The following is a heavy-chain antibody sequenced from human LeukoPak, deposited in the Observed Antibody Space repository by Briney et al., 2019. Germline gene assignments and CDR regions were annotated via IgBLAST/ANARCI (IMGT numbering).Heavy chain of an antibody. CDR2: IGASGTAT. J-gene: IGHJ4*02. CDR3: PMIYCSAYDFLSSFDY. D-gene: IGHD2-15*01. Sequence: RGSLRLSSACPGFSFSTVATSSVRQAPGKGLEWVSAIGASGTATYYADSVKGRFTISRDNLKNTLYLQMNSLRAEDTAVYHCPMIYCSAYDFLSSFDYWGQGTLVTVSS. CDR1: GFSFSTVA. V-gene: IGHV3-23*01.